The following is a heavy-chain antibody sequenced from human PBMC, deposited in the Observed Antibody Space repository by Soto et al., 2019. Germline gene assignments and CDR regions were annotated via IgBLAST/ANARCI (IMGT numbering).Heavy chain of an antibody. CDR1: EFTFRSYA. D-gene: IGHD2-2*01. Sequence: EEQLLESGGGLVRPGGSLRLYCAASEFTFRSYAMSWARQAPGKGLEWVSAITASADTTYYADSVKGRFTISRDNSKNTQYLRMNSLRAEDTAVYYCAKVRPLRDCTSTSCLGAFDIWGQGTMVTVS. J-gene: IGHJ3*02. CDR2: ITASADTT. V-gene: IGHV3-23*01. CDR3: AKVRPLRDCTSTSCLGAFDI.